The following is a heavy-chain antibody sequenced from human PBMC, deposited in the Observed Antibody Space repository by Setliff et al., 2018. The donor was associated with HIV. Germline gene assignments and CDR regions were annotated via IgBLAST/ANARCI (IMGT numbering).Heavy chain of an antibody. CDR3: ARRGVPQQIGLDS. J-gene: IGHJ5*01. V-gene: IGHV1-46*01. Sequence: ASVKVSCKASGYTFTSYYIHWVRQAPGQGLEWMGRINPSGGSTSYAQTFQGRVTMTRDTSTSTVYMELSSLRSEDTAMYYFARRGVPQQIGLDSWGHGTLVTVSS. CDR1: GYTFTSYY. CDR2: INPSGGST. D-gene: IGHD3-10*01.